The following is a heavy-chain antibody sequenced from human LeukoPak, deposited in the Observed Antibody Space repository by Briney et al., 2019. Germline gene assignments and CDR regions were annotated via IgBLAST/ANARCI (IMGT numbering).Heavy chain of an antibody. J-gene: IGHJ4*02. Sequence: GGSLRLPCAASGFTFSSYEMNWVRQAPGKGLEWVSYISSGGSTIYHADSVKGRFTISRDNAKNSLYLQMNSLRAEDTAVYYCARLWEGDYWGQGTLVTVSS. V-gene: IGHV3-48*03. CDR3: ARLWEGDY. CDR2: ISSGGSTI. CDR1: GFTFSSYE. D-gene: IGHD1-26*01.